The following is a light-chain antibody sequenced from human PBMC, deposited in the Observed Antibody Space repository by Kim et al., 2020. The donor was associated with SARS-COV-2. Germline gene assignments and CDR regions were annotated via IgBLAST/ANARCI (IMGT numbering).Light chain of an antibody. CDR2: GAS. J-gene: IGKJ4*01. CDR1: QSISSGL. V-gene: IGKV3-20*01. CDR3: QQYGTTPLT. Sequence: CPGETATLSCRVSQSISSGLLAWYQQRPGQAPRLLMSGASIRATGIPDRFSGSESGTEFTLTISRLETDDFAVYYCQQYGTTPLTFGGGTKVEIK.